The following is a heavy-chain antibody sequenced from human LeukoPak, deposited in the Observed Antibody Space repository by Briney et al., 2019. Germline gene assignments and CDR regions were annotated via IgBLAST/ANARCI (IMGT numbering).Heavy chain of an antibody. CDR2: ISAYNGNT. V-gene: IGHV1-18*01. CDR3: ARDPISVNYGMDV. D-gene: IGHD3-9*01. Sequence: ASVEVSCKASGYTFTSYGISWVRQAPGQGLERMGWISAYNGNTNYAQKLQGRVTMTTDTSTSTAYMELRSLRSDDTAVYYCARDPISVNYGMDVWGQGTTVTVSS. J-gene: IGHJ6*02. CDR1: GYTFTSYG.